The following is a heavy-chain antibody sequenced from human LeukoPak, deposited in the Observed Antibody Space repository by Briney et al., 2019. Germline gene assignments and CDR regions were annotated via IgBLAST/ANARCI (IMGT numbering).Heavy chain of an antibody. J-gene: IGHJ4*02. V-gene: IGHV4-34*01. CDR3: ARRAWGYSYGYDY. CDR2: INHSGST. Sequence: LETLSLTCAVYGGSFSGYYWSWIRQPPGKGLEWIGEINHSGSTNYNPSLKSRVTISVDTSKNQFSLKLSSVTAADTAVYYCARRAWGYSYGYDYWGQGTLVTVSS. D-gene: IGHD5-18*01. CDR1: GGSFSGYY.